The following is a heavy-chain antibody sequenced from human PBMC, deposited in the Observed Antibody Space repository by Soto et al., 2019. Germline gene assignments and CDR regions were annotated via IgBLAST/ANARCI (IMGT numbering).Heavy chain of an antibody. Sequence: AGGSLRLSCAASGFAFGNSWMHWVRQPPGKGPEWVSRMTSDGRTTQYADSVKGRFTVSRDNAKNTLYLQMNSLRAEDTAVYYCATAEVDYWGPGTLVTVS. J-gene: IGHJ4*02. V-gene: IGHV3-74*01. CDR1: GFAFGNSW. CDR2: MTSDGRTT. CDR3: ATAEVDY.